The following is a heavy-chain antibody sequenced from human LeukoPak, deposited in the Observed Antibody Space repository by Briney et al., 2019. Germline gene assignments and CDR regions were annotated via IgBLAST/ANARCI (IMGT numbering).Heavy chain of an antibody. CDR1: GASVIGGTYY. V-gene: IGHV4-39*01. Sequence: SETLSLTCSVSGASVIGGTYYWGWIRQPPGEGLEWIGNIVHGGTTYYNVSLQSRVTMSVDPSENQVSLKLTSVTAADTAVYYCARPRNFGERAFDIWGQGTMVTVSS. CDR3: ARPRNFGERAFDI. D-gene: IGHD3-10*01. J-gene: IGHJ3*02. CDR2: IVHGGTT.